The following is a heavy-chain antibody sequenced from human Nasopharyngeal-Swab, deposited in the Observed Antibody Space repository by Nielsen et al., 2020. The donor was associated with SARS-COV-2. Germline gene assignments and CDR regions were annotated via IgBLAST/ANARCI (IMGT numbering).Heavy chain of an antibody. Sequence: GESLKISCTASGFTFGDYAMSWFRQAPGKGLEWVGFIRSKAYGGTTEYAASVKGRFTISRDDSKSIAYLQMYSLKTEDTAVYYCTREQPDYYDSSGYYPIPFDSWGQGTLVTVSS. CDR1: GFTFGDYA. V-gene: IGHV3-49*03. J-gene: IGHJ4*02. CDR2: IRSKAYGGTT. CDR3: TREQPDYYDSSGYYPIPFDS. D-gene: IGHD3-22*01.